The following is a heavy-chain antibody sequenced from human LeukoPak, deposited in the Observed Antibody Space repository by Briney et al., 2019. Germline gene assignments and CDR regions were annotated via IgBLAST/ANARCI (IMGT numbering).Heavy chain of an antibody. Sequence: SETLSLTCTVSGASISSYYWSWIRQPPGKGLECIGYISYSGSTNFNPSLKSRVTISVDSSKNQFSLKLSSVTAADTAVYYCARDRDALWYFDLWGRGTLVTVSS. J-gene: IGHJ2*01. CDR3: ARDRDALWYFDL. CDR2: ISYSGST. CDR1: GASISSYY. V-gene: IGHV4-59*12. D-gene: IGHD2-2*01.